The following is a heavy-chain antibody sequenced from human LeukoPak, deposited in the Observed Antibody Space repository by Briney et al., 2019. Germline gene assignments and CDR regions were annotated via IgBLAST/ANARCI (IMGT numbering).Heavy chain of an antibody. CDR3: ARDYDSSGYFYRGFDY. V-gene: IGHV3-64*01. CDR1: GFTFSSYA. J-gene: IGHJ4*02. D-gene: IGHD3-22*01. Sequence: PGGSLRLSCAASGFTFSSYAMSWVRQAPGKGLEYVSAISSNGGSTYYANSVKGRFTISRDNSKNTLYLQMGSLRAEDMAVYYCARDYDSSGYFYRGFDYRGQGTLVTVSS. CDR2: ISSNGGST.